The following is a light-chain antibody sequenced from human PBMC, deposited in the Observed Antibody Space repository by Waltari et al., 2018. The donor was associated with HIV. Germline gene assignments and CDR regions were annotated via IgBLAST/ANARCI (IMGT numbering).Light chain of an antibody. V-gene: IGLV1-51*02. CDR1: HSNIGNNY. CDR3: GTWDTILSGGV. Sequence: QSILTQPPSVSAAPGQKVTISCSGNHSNIGNNYVAWYQQFPGTAPKFLSYENSKRPSGIPYRFSGSKSGTSATLGITGLQAGDEADYYCGTWDTILSGGVFGGGTKVTVL. CDR2: ENS. J-gene: IGLJ2*01.